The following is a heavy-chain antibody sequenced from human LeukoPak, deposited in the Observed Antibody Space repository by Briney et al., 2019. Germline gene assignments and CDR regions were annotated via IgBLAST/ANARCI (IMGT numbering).Heavy chain of an antibody. CDR2: ISSNGGST. CDR3: VKATPGDSSGYYYPFRS. J-gene: IGHJ5*02. D-gene: IGHD3-22*01. CDR1: GFTFSSYA. V-gene: IGHV3-64D*09. Sequence: GGSLRLSCSASGFTFSSYAMHWVRQAPGKGLEYVSAISSNGGSTYYADSVKGRFTISRDNSKNTPYLQMSSLRAEDTAVHYCVKATPGDSSGYYYPFRSWGQGTLVTVSS.